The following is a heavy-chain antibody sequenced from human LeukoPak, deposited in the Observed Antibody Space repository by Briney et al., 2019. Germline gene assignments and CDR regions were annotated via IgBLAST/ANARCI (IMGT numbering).Heavy chain of an antibody. CDR2: ISSSSSYI. CDR3: ARDEGDYYDS. CDR1: GFTFSSYS. J-gene: IGHJ4*02. Sequence: GGSLRLSCAASGFTFSSYSMNWVRQAPGKGLEWVSSISSSSSYIYYADSVKGRFTISRDNAKNSLYLQMNSLRAEDTAVYHCARDEGDYYDSWGQGTLVTVSS. V-gene: IGHV3-21*01. D-gene: IGHD3-22*01.